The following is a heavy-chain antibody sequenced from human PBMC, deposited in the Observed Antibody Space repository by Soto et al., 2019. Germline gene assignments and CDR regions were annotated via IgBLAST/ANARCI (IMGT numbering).Heavy chain of an antibody. CDR2: IYHSGST. Sequence: SETLSLTCAVSGGSISSGGYSWSWIRQPPGKGLEWIGYIYHSGSTYYNPSLKGRVTISVDRSKNQFSLKLSSVTAADTAVYYCAAGGALPRHYWGQGTLLTVSS. V-gene: IGHV4-30-2*01. CDR3: AAGGALPRHY. D-gene: IGHD1-26*01. J-gene: IGHJ4*02. CDR1: GGSISSGGYS.